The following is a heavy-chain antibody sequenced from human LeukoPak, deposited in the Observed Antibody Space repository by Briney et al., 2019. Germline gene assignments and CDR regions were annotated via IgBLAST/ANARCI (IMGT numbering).Heavy chain of an antibody. J-gene: IGHJ4*02. CDR1: GYTFTSYD. CDR3: ARGSGGATIYY. D-gene: IGHD1-26*01. CDR2: INPNSGGT. Sequence: GASVKVSCKASGYTFTSYDINWVRQAPGQGLEWMGWINPNSGGTNYAQKFQGRVTMTRDTSISTAYMELSRLRSDDTAVYYCARGSGGATIYYWGQGTLVTVSS. V-gene: IGHV1-2*02.